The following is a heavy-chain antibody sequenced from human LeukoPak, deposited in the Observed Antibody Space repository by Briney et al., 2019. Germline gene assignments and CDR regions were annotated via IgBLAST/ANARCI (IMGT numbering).Heavy chain of an antibody. CDR1: GFTFSSYS. CDR3: ARDPGGGIVGATFRSLNY. D-gene: IGHD1-26*01. CDR2: ISSSSSYI. J-gene: IGHJ4*02. Sequence: GGSLRLSCAASGFTFSSYSMNWVRQAPGKGLEWVSSISSSSSYIYYADSVKGRFTISRDNAKNSLYLQMNSPRAEDTAVYYCARDPGGGIVGATFRSLNYWGQGTLVTVSS. V-gene: IGHV3-21*01.